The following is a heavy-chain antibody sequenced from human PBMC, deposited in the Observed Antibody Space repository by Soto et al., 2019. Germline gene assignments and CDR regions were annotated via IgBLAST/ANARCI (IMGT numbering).Heavy chain of an antibody. V-gene: IGHV4-31*03. CDR3: ATLFNYYDSSGYAEYYFDY. CDR1: GGSISSGGYY. Sequence: QVQLQESGPGLVKPSQTLSLTCTVSGGSISSGGYYWSWIRQHPGKGLEWIGYIYNSGNTYYNPSLRGRVTMSVDTSKNQFSLKLNSLTAADTAMYYCATLFNYYDSSGYAEYYFDYWGQGTLVTVSS. CDR2: IYNSGNT. J-gene: IGHJ4*02. D-gene: IGHD3-22*01.